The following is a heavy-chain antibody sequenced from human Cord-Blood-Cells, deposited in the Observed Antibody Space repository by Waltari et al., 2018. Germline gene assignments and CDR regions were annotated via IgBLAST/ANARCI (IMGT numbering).Heavy chain of an antibody. CDR1: GGSISSYY. CDR2: IYYSGST. D-gene: IGHD4-17*01. Sequence: QVQLQESGPGLVKPSETLSLTCTVSGGSISSYYWSWIRQPPGKGLEWIGYIYYSGSTNYNPSLKSRVTISVDTSKNQFSLKLSSVTAADTAVYYCARVHDYGDYVDWGQGTLVTVSS. J-gene: IGHJ4*02. V-gene: IGHV4-59*01. CDR3: ARVHDYGDYVD.